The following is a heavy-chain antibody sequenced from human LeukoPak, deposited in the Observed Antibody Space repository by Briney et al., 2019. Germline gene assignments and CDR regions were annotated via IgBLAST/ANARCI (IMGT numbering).Heavy chain of an antibody. J-gene: IGHJ6*03. CDR1: GFSFSSYS. CDR3: ASIGVIVVARGDYYMDV. CDR2: ISSSSSYI. Sequence: GGSLRLSCAASGFSFSSYSMNWVRQAPGKGLEWGSSISSSSSYIYYADSVKGRFTISRDNAKNSLYLQMNSLRAEDTAVYYCASIGVIVVARGDYYMDVWGKGTTVTVSS. V-gene: IGHV3-21*01. D-gene: IGHD3-22*01.